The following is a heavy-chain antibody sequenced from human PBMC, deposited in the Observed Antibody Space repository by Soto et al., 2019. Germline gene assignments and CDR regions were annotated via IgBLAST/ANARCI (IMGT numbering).Heavy chain of an antibody. V-gene: IGHV4-39*07. Sequence: SETLSLTCTVSGGSISSSSYYWGWIRQPPGKGLEWIGSIYHSGSTNYNPSLKSRVTISVDKSKNQFSLKLSSVTAADTAVYYCASNSWSSGGFDYWGQGTLVTVSS. CDR3: ASNSWSSGGFDY. D-gene: IGHD6-19*01. CDR1: GGSISSSSYY. CDR2: IYHSGST. J-gene: IGHJ4*02.